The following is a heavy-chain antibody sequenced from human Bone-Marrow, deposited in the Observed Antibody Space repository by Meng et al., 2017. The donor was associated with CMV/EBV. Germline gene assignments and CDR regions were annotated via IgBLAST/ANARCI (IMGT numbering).Heavy chain of an antibody. CDR3: ARAGIVVVPAAIPHRAFDI. CDR1: GFTFSSYT. D-gene: IGHD2-2*01. V-gene: IGHV3-30*04. CDR2: ISYDGINK. Sequence: GGSLRLSCAASGFTFSSYTMHWVRQAPGKGLEWVAIISYDGINKFYADSVKGRFTISRDNAKNSLYLQMNSLRAEDTAVYYCARAGIVVVPAAIPHRAFDIWGQGTMVTVSS. J-gene: IGHJ3*02.